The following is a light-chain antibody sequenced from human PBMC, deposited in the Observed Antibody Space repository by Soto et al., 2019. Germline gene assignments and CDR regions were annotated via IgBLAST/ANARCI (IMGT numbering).Light chain of an antibody. V-gene: IGKV3-20*01. Sequence: EIVLTQSPGTLSLSPGERATLSCRASQSVSGSYLAWFRQKPGQAPRLLIYGASSRATGIPDRFSGSGSGTDFTLTISRLEPEDFAVYYCQQYGSSPFTFGPGTKVDFK. CDR3: QQYGSSPFT. J-gene: IGKJ3*01. CDR2: GAS. CDR1: QSVSGSY.